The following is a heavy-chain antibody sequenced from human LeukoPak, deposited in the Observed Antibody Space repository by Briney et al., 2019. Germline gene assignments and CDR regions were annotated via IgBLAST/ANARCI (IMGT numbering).Heavy chain of an antibody. D-gene: IGHD2-2*01. CDR1: GYTFSSYW. J-gene: IGHJ6*03. Sequence: GGSLRLSCTVSGYTFSSYWLSWVRQAPGKGLEWVANIKQDGSEKYYADSVKSRFTGSRDNARNSLFLQMNSLRDEDTAVYFCVGCDCCTQRYYYYYMDVWGRGTMVTVSS. CDR3: VGCDCCTQRYYYYYMDV. CDR2: IKQDGSEK. V-gene: IGHV3-7*01.